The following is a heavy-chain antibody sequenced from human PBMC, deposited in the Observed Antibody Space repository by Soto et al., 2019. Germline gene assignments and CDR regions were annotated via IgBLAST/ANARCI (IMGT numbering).Heavy chain of an antibody. CDR2: INSDGSST. J-gene: IGHJ4*02. CDR1: GFTFSSYW. CDR3: ARHYYDGSAYRPDY. D-gene: IGHD3-22*01. Sequence: EVQLVESGGGLVQPGGSLRLSCVASGFTFSSYWMHWVRQAPGKGLVWVSRINSDGSSTSYADSVKGRFTISRDNXXNTLYLQMNTLRAEDTAVYYCARHYYDGSAYRPDYWGQGTLVTVSS. V-gene: IGHV3-74*01.